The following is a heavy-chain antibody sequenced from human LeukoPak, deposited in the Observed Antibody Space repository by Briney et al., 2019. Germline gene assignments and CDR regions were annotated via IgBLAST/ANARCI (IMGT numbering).Heavy chain of an antibody. CDR1: GGSISSYY. D-gene: IGHD3-22*01. V-gene: IGHV4-59*01. CDR3: ARGPYDSSGYSPDY. Sequence: SETLSLTCTVSGGSISSYYWSWIRQPPGKGLEWIGYIYYSGSTNYNPSLKSRVTISVDTSKNQFSLKLSSVTAADTAVYYCARGPYDSSGYSPDYWGQGTLVTVSS. CDR2: IYYSGST. J-gene: IGHJ4*02.